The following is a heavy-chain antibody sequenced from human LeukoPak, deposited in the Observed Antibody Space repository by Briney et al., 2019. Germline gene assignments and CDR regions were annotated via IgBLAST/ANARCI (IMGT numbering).Heavy chain of an antibody. J-gene: IGHJ4*02. Sequence: SETLSLTCTVSGYSISSGYYWGWIRQPPGKGLEWIGSIYHSGSTYYNPSLKSRVTISVDTSKNQFSLNLSSVTAADTAVYYCARANRIAAQIDYWGQGTLATVSS. V-gene: IGHV4-38-2*02. CDR1: GYSISSGYY. D-gene: IGHD2-15*01. CDR3: ARANRIAAQIDY. CDR2: IYHSGST.